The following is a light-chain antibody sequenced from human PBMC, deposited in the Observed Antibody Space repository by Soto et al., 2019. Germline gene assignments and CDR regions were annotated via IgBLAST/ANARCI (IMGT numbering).Light chain of an antibody. CDR1: QSVGSN. CDR3: QQYNNWPPDFT. V-gene: IGKV3-15*01. Sequence: EIVLTQSPATLSMSPGERATLSCRASQSVGSNLAWFQQKPGQAPRLLIYDASTRATGIPARFSGSGSATDFPLTINSLQSEDFAVYYCQQYNNWPPDFTFGQGTKLEIK. CDR2: DAS. J-gene: IGKJ2*01.